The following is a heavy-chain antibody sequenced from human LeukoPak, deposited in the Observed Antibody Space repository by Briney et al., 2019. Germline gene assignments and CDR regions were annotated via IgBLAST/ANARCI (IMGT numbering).Heavy chain of an antibody. J-gene: IGHJ6*02. CDR1: GFTFINTD. CDR2: ITGTGDT. CDR3: ATVLPGLVTGTTLSSFYGMDV. V-gene: IGHV3-23*01. D-gene: IGHD1-7*01. Sequence: GGSLTLSCAASGFTFINTDMTWVRQAPGRGLEWVSTITGTGDTYHRDSVKGPFTFSRDNSKNILYPQMSSLRVEDTAVYYCATVLPGLVTGTTLSSFYGMDVWGRGTTVTVSS.